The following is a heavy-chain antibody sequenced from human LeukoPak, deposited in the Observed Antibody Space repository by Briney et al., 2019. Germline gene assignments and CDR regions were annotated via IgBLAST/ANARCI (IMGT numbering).Heavy chain of an antibody. V-gene: IGHV3-21*01. CDR2: ISSSSSYI. CDR1: GFTFSSYS. J-gene: IGHJ4*02. Sequence: PGGSLRLSCAASGFTFSSYSMNWVRQAPGKGLEWVSSISSSSSYIYYADSVKGRFTISRDNAKNSLYLQMNSLRAEDTAVYYCARVEYSSTSCYFDYWGQGTLVTVSS. CDR3: ARVEYSSTSCYFDY. D-gene: IGHD2-2*01.